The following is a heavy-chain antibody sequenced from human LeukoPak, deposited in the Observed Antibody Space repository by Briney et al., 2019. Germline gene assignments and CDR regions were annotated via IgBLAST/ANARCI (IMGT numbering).Heavy chain of an antibody. CDR2: IYHGGSDT. D-gene: IGHD3-22*01. CDR1: GYIFSSYW. Sequence: GESLRISCKGSGYIFSSYWIGWVRQMPGKGLEWMGIIYHGGSDTRYSPSFQGQVTISADKSISTAYLQWNSLRASDTAMYYCARHQYYYDSRGYYIDYWGQGTLVTVSS. CDR3: ARHQYYYDSRGYYIDY. V-gene: IGHV5-51*01. J-gene: IGHJ4*02.